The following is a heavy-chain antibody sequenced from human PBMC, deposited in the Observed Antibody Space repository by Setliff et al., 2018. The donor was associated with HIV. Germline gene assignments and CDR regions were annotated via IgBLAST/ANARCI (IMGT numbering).Heavy chain of an antibody. CDR3: ARPYSTSSWFFDY. CDR1: GFTFNNYA. Sequence: GGSLRLSCAASGFTFNNYAMSWVRQAPGKGLEWVSVISGSGVSTYHADSVKGRFSLSGDYSKNTVSLQMNSLRAEDTAVYYCARPYSTSSWFFDYWGQGTLVTVSS. CDR2: ISGSGVST. J-gene: IGHJ4*02. V-gene: IGHV3-23*01. D-gene: IGHD6-6*01.